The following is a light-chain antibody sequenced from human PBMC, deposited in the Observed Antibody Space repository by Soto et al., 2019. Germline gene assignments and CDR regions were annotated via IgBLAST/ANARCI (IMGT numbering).Light chain of an antibody. J-gene: IGLJ1*01. V-gene: IGLV2-14*01. Sequence: QSVLTQPASVSGSPGQSITISCTGTSSDVGGYYYVSWYQHHPGKAPKLMIYQVTNRPSGVSNRFSASKSGNTASLTISALQAEDEADYYCCSYSSSSTFYVFGTGTKLTVL. CDR1: SSDVGGYYY. CDR3: CSYSSSSTFYV. CDR2: QVT.